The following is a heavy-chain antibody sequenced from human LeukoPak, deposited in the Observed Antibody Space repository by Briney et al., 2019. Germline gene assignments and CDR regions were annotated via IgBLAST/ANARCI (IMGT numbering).Heavy chain of an antibody. Sequence: GGSLRLSCAASGFTFSNAWMSWVRQAPGKGLEWVGRIKSKTDGGTTDYAAPVKGRFTISRDDSKNTLYLQMNSLRAEDTAVYYCAKSWWYSWELFFDYWGQGTLVTVSS. V-gene: IGHV3-15*01. CDR1: GFTFSNAW. CDR3: AKSWWYSWELFFDY. D-gene: IGHD1-26*01. CDR2: IKSKTDGGTT. J-gene: IGHJ4*02.